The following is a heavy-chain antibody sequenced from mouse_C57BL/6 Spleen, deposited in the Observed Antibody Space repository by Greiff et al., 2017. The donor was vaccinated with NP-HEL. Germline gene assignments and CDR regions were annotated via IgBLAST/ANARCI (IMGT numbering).Heavy chain of an antibody. CDR2: INPNNGGT. J-gene: IGHJ3*01. CDR3: ARDFSFAY. CDR1: GYTFTDYD. Sequence: EVQLQQSGPELVKPGASVKISCKASGYTFTDYDMNWVKQSHGKSLEWIGDINPNNGGTSYNQKFKGKATLTVDKSSSTAYMELRSLTSEDSAVYYCARDFSFAYWGQGTLVTVSA. V-gene: IGHV1-26*01.